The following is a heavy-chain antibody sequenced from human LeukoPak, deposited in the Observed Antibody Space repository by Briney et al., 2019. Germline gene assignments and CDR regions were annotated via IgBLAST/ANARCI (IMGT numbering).Heavy chain of an antibody. CDR1: GFSFSSYA. CDR3: ARSSGSSSPTAWEYYYFMDV. Sequence: GGSLRLSCAASGFSFSSYAIQWVRQAPGKGLEWVAGISYDGAKKYYADAVKGRFTLSKDTSKRTLYLQMTSLRGDDTAVYCARSSGSSSPTAWEYYYFMDVWGEGTMVTVSS. D-gene: IGHD3-10*01. V-gene: IGHV3-30-3*01. CDR2: ISYDGAKK. J-gene: IGHJ6*03.